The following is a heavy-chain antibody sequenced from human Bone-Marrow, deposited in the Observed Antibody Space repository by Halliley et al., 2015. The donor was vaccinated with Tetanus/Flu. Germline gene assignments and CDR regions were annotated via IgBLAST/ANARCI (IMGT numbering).Heavy chain of an antibody. CDR1: GFNFPSYY. CDR3: ATNRAGSVGSFFDV. CDR2: IDPSDSYT. J-gene: IGHJ3*01. V-gene: IGHV5-10-1*01. Sequence: QLVQSGAEVKKPGESLRISCRASGFNFPSYYISWGRQMPGKGLEGMGRIDPSDSYTNYNPSFQGHVPISSDKSSTTASLQWSSLRASDTAMYYCATNRAGSVGSFFDVWGLGTMVTVSS. D-gene: IGHD6-19*01.